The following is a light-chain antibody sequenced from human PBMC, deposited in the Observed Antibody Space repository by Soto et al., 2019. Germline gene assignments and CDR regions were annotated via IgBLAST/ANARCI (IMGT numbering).Light chain of an antibody. Sequence: DIQMTQSPSSLSASVGERVTIAFLASQSISTYLNWYQHKPGKAPKLLIYGASRLQTGVPSRFSGSGSGTDFTLTVSSLQPEDFATYYCQQTYSSSWTFGQGTKV. V-gene: IGKV1-39*01. J-gene: IGKJ1*01. CDR3: QQTYSSSWT. CDR1: QSISTY. CDR2: GAS.